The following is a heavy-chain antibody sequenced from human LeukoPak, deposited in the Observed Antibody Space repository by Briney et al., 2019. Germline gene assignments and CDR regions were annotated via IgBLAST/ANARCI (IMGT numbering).Heavy chain of an antibody. CDR2: IHYSGST. J-gene: IGHJ1*01. CDR3: AGWVWTVSRVEYFEN. D-gene: IGHD3/OR15-3a*01. Sequence: SETLSLTCTVSAGSISNYYWSWIRQPPGKGLEWIGNIHYSGSTNYHSSLESRVTMSIDTSKNLFSLSLSSVTAADTAVYYCAGWVWTVSRVEYFENWGQGTLVTVGS. CDR1: AGSISNYY. V-gene: IGHV4-59*01.